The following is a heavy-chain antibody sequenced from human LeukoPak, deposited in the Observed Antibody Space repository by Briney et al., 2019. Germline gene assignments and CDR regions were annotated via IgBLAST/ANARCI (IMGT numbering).Heavy chain of an antibody. CDR1: GYTFADYY. J-gene: IGHJ3*02. D-gene: IGHD3-22*01. V-gene: IGHV1-2*02. Sequence: ASVKVSCKASGYTFADYYLHWVRQAPGQGLEWMGCIDPDSGGTNYTQKFQGRVTMTRNTSIRTAYMELSRLRSDDTAVYYCAREYYDSSGRKHAFENWGQGTMLTVSS. CDR2: IDPDSGGT. CDR3: AREYYDSSGRKHAFEN.